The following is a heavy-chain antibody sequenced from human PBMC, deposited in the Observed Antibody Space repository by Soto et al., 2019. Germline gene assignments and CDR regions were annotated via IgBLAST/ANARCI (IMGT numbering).Heavy chain of an antibody. CDR2: IYYSGST. CDR1: GGSISSSSYY. Sequence: QLQLQESGPGLVKPSETLSLTCTVSGGSISSSSYYWGWIRQPPGKGLEWMGSIYYSGSTYYNPSLKSRVTISVDTSKNQFSLKLSSVTAADTAVYYCARLIPLRAVAGDKGIDYWGQGTLVTVSS. D-gene: IGHD6-19*01. V-gene: IGHV4-39*01. CDR3: ARLIPLRAVAGDKGIDY. J-gene: IGHJ4*02.